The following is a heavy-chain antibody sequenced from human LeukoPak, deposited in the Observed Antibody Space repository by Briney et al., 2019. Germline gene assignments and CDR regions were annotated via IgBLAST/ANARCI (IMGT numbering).Heavy chain of an antibody. J-gene: IGHJ4*02. Sequence: PGGSLRLSCAASGFTFSSYWMSWVRQAPGKGLEWVADIKQDGSEKYYVASVKGRFTISRDNAKNSLYLQMNSRRAEDTAVYYCARDRRDYDSSGYYSLRYFDYWGQGTLVTVSS. CDR3: ARDRRDYDSSGYYSLRYFDY. V-gene: IGHV3-7*01. D-gene: IGHD3-22*01. CDR2: IKQDGSEK. CDR1: GFTFSSYW.